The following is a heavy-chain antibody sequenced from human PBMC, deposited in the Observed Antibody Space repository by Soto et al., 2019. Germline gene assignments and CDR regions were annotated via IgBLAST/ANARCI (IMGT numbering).Heavy chain of an antibody. D-gene: IGHD3-22*01. J-gene: IGHJ4*02. CDR2: IAFDGSNK. CDR3: ARSYGPFYDSSYYGLARNYFDY. CDR1: GLTFGSHA. Sequence: PGGSLRHFCVDSGLTFGSHAMNWVRQAPGKGLEWVSVIAFDGSNKYYADSVRGRFTISRDNSKNTLFLQMDSLRPDDSAIYYCARSYGPFYDSSYYGLARNYFDYWGQGTLVTVSS. V-gene: IGHV3-30*04.